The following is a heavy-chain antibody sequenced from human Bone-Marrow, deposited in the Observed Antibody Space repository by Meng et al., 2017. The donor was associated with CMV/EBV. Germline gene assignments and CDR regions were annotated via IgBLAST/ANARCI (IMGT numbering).Heavy chain of an antibody. CDR1: GFTFSSYA. CDR2: ISGSGGST. V-gene: IGHV3-23*01. D-gene: IGHD7-27*01. CDR3: VKGWQNLGDY. Sequence: SCGRDGFTFSSYAMSWVRQAPGKGLEWVSSISGSGGSTYSADSVKGRLTISRDNSESTLYLQMNSLTAEDTAIYYCVKGWQNLGDYWGQGTLVTVSS. J-gene: IGHJ4*02.